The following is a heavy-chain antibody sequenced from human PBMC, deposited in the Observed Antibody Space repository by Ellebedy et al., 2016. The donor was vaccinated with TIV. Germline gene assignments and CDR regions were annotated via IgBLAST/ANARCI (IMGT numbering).Heavy chain of an antibody. CDR3: AGDMRGVGATGLYYFDY. J-gene: IGHJ4*02. V-gene: IGHV4-39*07. CDR2: ISYIGAT. Sequence: MPSETLSLTCSVSRGSIGRTTYSWGWIRQPPGRGLEWIGSISYIGATFYTPSLKSRLTLSVDTSKNQFSLGLNSVPAADTAVYYCAGDMRGVGATGLYYFDYWGLGTLVTVSS. CDR1: RGSIGRTTYS. D-gene: IGHD1-26*01.